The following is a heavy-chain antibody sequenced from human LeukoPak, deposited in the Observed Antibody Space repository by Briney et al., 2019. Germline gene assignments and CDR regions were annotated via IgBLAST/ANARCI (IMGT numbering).Heavy chain of an antibody. D-gene: IGHD6-13*01. CDR2: IRYDGSNK. CDR3: AKDRTMAADGTYFDY. CDR1: GFTFSSYG. Sequence: GGSLRLSCAASGFTFSSYGMHWVRQAPGKGLEWVAFIRYDGSNKYYTDSVKGRFTISRDNSQNTLYLQMNSLRTEDTALYFCAKDRTMAADGTYFDYWGQGTLVTVSS. V-gene: IGHV3-30*02. J-gene: IGHJ4*02.